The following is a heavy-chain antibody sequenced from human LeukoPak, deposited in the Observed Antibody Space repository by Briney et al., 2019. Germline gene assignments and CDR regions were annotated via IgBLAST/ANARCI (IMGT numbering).Heavy chain of an antibody. CDR2: INIDGTNT. CDR3: ARDQSQAGPTTVDY. CDR1: GFTFSNSW. D-gene: IGHD1-14*01. V-gene: IGHV3-74*03. Sequence: GGSLRLSCVASGFTFSNSWMHWVRHVPGKGLLWVSRINIDGTNTKYADSVKGRFTISRDNAKNTLYLQMYTLRAEDTAVYYCARDQSQAGPTTVDYWGQGTLVTISS. J-gene: IGHJ4*02.